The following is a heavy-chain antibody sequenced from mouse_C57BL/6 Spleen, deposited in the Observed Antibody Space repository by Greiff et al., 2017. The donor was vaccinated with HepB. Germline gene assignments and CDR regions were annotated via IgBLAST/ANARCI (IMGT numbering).Heavy chain of an antibody. CDR1: GYTFTSYW. CDR3: ARSSLNGSSPWFAY. V-gene: IGHV1-64*01. J-gene: IGHJ3*01. CDR2: IHPNSGST. D-gene: IGHD1-1*01. Sequence: QVQLQQPGAELVKPGASVKLSCKASGYTFTSYWMHWVKQRPGQGLEWIGMIHPNSGSTNYNEKFKSKATLTVDKSSSTAYMQLSSLTSEDSAVYYCARSSLNGSSPWFAYWGQGTLLTVSA.